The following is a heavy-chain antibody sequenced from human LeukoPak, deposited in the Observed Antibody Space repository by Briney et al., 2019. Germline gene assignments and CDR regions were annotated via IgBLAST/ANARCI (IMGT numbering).Heavy chain of an antibody. Sequence: PSETLSLTCTVSGGSISSSSYYWSWIRQPPGKGLEWIGYIYYSGSTNYNPSLKSRVTISVDTSKNQFSLNLSSVTAADTAVYYCARGVREKNRGFLLYYYYYYMDVWGKGTTVAISS. CDR1: GGSISSSSYY. V-gene: IGHV4-61*01. D-gene: IGHD3-10*01. CDR3: ARGVREKNRGFLLYYYYYYMDV. CDR2: IYYSGST. J-gene: IGHJ6*03.